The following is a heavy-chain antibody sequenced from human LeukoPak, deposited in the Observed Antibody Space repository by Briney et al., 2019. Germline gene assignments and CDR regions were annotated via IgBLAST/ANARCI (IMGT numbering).Heavy chain of an antibody. Sequence: GGSLRLSCAASGFTFSSYSMNWVRQAPGKGLEWVSSISSSSSYIYYADSVKGRFTISRDNAKNSLYLQMNSLRAEDTAVYYCAKDHPIIGEFQHWGQGTLVTVSS. D-gene: IGHD3-10*01. V-gene: IGHV3-21*04. CDR1: GFTFSSYS. J-gene: IGHJ1*01. CDR2: ISSSSSYI. CDR3: AKDHPIIGEFQH.